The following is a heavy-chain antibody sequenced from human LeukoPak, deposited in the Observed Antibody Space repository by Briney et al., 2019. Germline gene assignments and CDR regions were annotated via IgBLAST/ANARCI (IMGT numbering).Heavy chain of an antibody. CDR2: ISSSSSTI. D-gene: IGHD6-13*01. CDR1: GFTFSSYS. Sequence: GGSLRLSCAASGFTFSSYSMNWVRQAPGKGLEWVSYISSSSSTIYYADSVKGRFTISRDNAKNSLYLQMNSLGAEDTAVYYCASGGSSWFFDYWGQGTLVTVSS. J-gene: IGHJ4*02. CDR3: ASGGSSWFFDY. V-gene: IGHV3-48*01.